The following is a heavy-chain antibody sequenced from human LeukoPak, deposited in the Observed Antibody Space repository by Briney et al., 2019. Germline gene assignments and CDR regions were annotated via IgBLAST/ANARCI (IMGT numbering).Heavy chain of an antibody. CDR1: GFTFSSYS. V-gene: IGHV3-21*01. Sequence: GGSLRLSCAASGFTFSSYSMNWVRQAPGKGLEWVSSISSSSSYIYYADSVKGRFTVSRDNAKNSLYLQMNSPRAEDTAVYYCAVNDGYCSSTSCPAFDYWDQGTLITASS. CDR2: ISSSSSYI. J-gene: IGHJ4*02. CDR3: AVNDGYCSSTSCPAFDY. D-gene: IGHD2-2*01.